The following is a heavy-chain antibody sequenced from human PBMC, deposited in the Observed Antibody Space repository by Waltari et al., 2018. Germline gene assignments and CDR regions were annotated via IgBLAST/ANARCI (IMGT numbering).Heavy chain of an antibody. D-gene: IGHD1-26*01. V-gene: IGHV1-18*01. CDR3: ARGSSPRLIVGATHGWYYFDY. CDR2: ISAYNGNT. Sequence: QVQLVQSGAEVKKPGASVKVSCKASGYTFTSYGISWVRQAPGQGLEWMGWISAYNGNTNYAQKLQGRVTMTTDTSTSTAYMELRSLRSDDTAVYYCARGSSPRLIVGATHGWYYFDYWGQGTLVTVSS. CDR1: GYTFTSYG. J-gene: IGHJ4*02.